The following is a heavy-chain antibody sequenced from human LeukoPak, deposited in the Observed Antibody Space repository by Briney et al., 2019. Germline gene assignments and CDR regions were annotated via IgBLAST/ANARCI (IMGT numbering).Heavy chain of an antibody. D-gene: IGHD2-21*01. CDR3: ARGGGFCGGDCYGIDY. J-gene: IGHJ4*02. CDR2: ASSRSSYI. V-gene: IGHV3-21*01. Sequence: PGGSLRLSCAASGFTFSPYSMNWVRQAPGKGLEWVSSASSRSSYINYADSVKGRFIISRDDAKNSLYLQMNSLRAEDTAVCYCARGGGFCGGDCYGIDYWGEGTLVTVSS. CDR1: GFTFSPYS.